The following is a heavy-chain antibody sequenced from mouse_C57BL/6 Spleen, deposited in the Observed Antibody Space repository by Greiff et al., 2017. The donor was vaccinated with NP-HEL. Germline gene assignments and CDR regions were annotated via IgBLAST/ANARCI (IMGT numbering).Heavy chain of an antibody. CDR1: GYTFTDYY. CDR3: AGVTLYY. CDR2: INPNNGGT. Sequence: VQLQQSGPELVKPGASVKISCKASGYTFTDYYMNWVKQSHGKSLEWIGDINPNNGGTSYNQKFKGKATLTVDKSSSTAYMELRSLTSEDSAVYYCAGVTLYYWGQGTTLTVSS. V-gene: IGHV1-26*01. D-gene: IGHD2-2*01. J-gene: IGHJ2*01.